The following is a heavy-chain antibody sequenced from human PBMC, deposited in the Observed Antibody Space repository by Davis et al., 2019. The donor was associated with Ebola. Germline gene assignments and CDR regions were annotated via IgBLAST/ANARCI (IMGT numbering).Heavy chain of an antibody. CDR1: GFIFSDSG. D-gene: IGHD3-3*01. V-gene: IGHV3-73*01. CDR3: TRRAYYYDNSSYYGAFDF. J-gene: IGHJ4*02. CDR2: MRSKTNNYAT. Sequence: GGSLRLSCAASGFIFSDSGIHWVRQAPGKGLEWIGRMRSKTNNYATAYAASVKGRFSISSDDSKNMAYLQMNNLKSEDTAVYYCTRRAYYYDNSSYYGAFDFWGQGTRVTVSS.